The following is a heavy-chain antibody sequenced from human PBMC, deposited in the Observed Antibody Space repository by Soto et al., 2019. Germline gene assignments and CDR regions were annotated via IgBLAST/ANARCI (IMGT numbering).Heavy chain of an antibody. D-gene: IGHD3-10*01. J-gene: IGHJ4*01. Sequence: PGGSLRLSCAASGFTFSSYSMNWVRQAPGKGLEWLSYISGNIRTIYYADSVRGRFTISRDNARNSVDLQMNSLTAEDTAVYYCARDRKPASYLGLAYWGLGTLVTVSS. V-gene: IGHV3-48*04. CDR1: GFTFSSYS. CDR3: ARDRKPASYLGLAY. CDR2: ISGNIRTI.